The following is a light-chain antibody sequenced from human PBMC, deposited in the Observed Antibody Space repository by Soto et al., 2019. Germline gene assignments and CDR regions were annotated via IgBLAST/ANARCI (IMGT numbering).Light chain of an antibody. CDR1: QSVSTN. Sequence: EIVMTQSQATLSVYPGERATLSCRASQSVSTNLAWYQQKPGQAPSLLIFGASTRATSIPARFSASGSGTEFILTITSLQSEDLSVYYCQQYRPGPSISFGPGTRLDI. CDR2: GAS. V-gene: IGKV3-15*01. CDR3: QQYRPGPSIS. J-gene: IGKJ5*01.